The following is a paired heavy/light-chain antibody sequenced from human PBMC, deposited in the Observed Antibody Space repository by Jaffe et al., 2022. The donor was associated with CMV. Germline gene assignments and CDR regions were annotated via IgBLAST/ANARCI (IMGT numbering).Heavy chain of an antibody. CDR2: IYTSGST. CDR1: GGSISSYY. V-gene: IGHV4-4*07. CDR3: ARAIPGLRNDRRGPGGAYHNNRNWYFDL. D-gene: IGHD3-22*01. J-gene: IGHJ2*01. Sequence: QVQLQESGPGLVKPSETLSLTCTVSGGSISSYYWSWIRQPAGKGLEWIGRIYTSGSTNYNPSLKSRVTMSVDTSKNQFSLKLSSVTAADTAVYYCARAIPGLRNDRRGPGGAYHNNRNWYFDLWGRGTLVTVSS.
Light chain of an antibody. V-gene: IGKV3-20*01. J-gene: IGKJ3*01. CDR2: GAS. CDR3: QQYGSSPPLFT. CDR1: QSVSSSY. Sequence: EIVLTQSPGTLSLSPGERATLSCRASQSVSSSYLAWYQQKPGQAPRLLIYGASSRATGIPDRFSGSGSGTDFTLTISRLEPEDFAVYYCQQYGSSPPLFTFGPGTKVDIK.